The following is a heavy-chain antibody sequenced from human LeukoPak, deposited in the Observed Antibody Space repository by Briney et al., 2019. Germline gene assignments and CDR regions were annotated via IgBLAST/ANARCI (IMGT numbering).Heavy chain of an antibody. J-gene: IGHJ4*02. CDR3: LVTTAPR. D-gene: IGHD2-2*01. Sequence: RPGGSLRLSCAASGFSVSNTYMSWVRQAPGKGLEWVSFISSGGSTYYAASVQGRFTISRDNAKNTLYLQVNSLRTEDTAVYYCLVTTAPRGGQGTLVTVSP. CDR1: GFSVSNTY. V-gene: IGHV3-66*01. CDR2: ISSGGST.